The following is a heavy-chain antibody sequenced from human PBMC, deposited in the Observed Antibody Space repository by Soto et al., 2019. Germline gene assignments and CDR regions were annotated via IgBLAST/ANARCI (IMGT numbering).Heavy chain of an antibody. CDR1: GGSISSGGHY. D-gene: IGHD3-3*01. CDR2: IYYSGST. V-gene: IGHV4-31*03. CDR3: ARAVEGTIFGVVISDWFDP. Sequence: QVQLQESGPGLVKPSQTLSLTCTVSGGSISSGGHYWSWIRQHPGKGLEWIGYIYYSGSTNYNPSLKSRVTISVDTSKTQFSLKLSSVTAADTAVYYCARAVEGTIFGVVISDWFDPWGQGTLVTVSS. J-gene: IGHJ5*02.